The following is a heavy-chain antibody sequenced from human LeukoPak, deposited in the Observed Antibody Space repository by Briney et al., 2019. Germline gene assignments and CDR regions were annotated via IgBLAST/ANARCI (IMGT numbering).Heavy chain of an antibody. Sequence: GGSLRLSCVASGFTFSTYSMNWLRQAPGKGLEWVSSISSSSSYIYYADSVKGRFTISRDNAENSLYLQMNSLRAEDTAVYYCARDRENIVLIPATRNDYWGQGTLVTVSS. V-gene: IGHV3-21*04. D-gene: IGHD2-2*01. CDR3: ARDRENIVLIPATRNDY. CDR1: GFTFSTYS. J-gene: IGHJ4*02. CDR2: ISSSSSYI.